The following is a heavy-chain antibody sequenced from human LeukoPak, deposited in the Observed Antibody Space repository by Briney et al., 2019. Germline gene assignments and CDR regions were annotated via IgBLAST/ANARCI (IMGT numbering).Heavy chain of an antibody. J-gene: IGHJ5*02. CDR3: ARDQGIGNYYSLAS. D-gene: IGHD4-11*01. CDR2: TIPPFGTS. Sequence: SVKVSFNSSVATFTSHIITWVRHAPGQGLEWMWITIPPFGTSNYTPKFQGRVTMTTDPSTSTAYMELRDLRSEDTAVYYCARDQGIGNYYSLASWGPGTPVTLSS. CDR1: VATFTSHI. V-gene: IGHV1-69*05.